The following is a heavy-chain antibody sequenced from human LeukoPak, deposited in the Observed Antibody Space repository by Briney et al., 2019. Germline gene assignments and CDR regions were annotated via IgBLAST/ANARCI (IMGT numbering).Heavy chain of an antibody. V-gene: IGHV5-51*01. CDR2: IYPGDSDV. Sequence: GESLKISCQGSGYSFSSYWSGWVRQVPGKGLEWMGIIYPGDSDVKYSPSFLGQVTFSADKSNSTAYLQWSSLKASDTAVYFCARQSSRRNNDYWGQGTLVTVSS. CDR3: ARQSSRRNNDY. D-gene: IGHD1-14*01. CDR1: GYSFSSYW. J-gene: IGHJ4*02.